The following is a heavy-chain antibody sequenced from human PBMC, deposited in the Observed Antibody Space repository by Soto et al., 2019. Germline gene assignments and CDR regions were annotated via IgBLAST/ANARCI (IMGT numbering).Heavy chain of an antibody. J-gene: IGHJ3*02. CDR2: ISSSSSTI. V-gene: IGHV3-48*02. D-gene: IGHD4-17*01. CDR3: ARDMTTVVTPVSFDI. Sequence: GGSLRLSCAASGFTFSSYSMNWVRQAPGKGLEWVSYISSSSSTIYYADSVKGRFTSSRDNTKNSLYLQMNSLRDQDTAVYYWARDMTTVVTPVSFDIWGQGTMVTVSS. CDR1: GFTFSSYS.